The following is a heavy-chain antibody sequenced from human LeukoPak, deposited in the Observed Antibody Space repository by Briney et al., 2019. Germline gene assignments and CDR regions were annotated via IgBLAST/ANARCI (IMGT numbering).Heavy chain of an antibody. CDR2: INHSGST. D-gene: IGHD3-22*01. J-gene: IGHJ2*01. CDR1: GGSFSGYY. V-gene: IGHV4-34*01. Sequence: SETLSLTCAVYGGSFSGYYWSWIRQPPGKGLEWIGEINHSGSTNYNPSLKSRVTISVDTSKNQFSLKLSSVTAADTAVYYCARGEYYYDSSGKLDWYFDLWGRGTLVTVSS. CDR3: ARGEYYYDSSGKLDWYFDL.